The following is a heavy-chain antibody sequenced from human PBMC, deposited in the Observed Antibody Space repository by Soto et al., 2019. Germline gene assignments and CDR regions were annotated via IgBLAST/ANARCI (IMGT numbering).Heavy chain of an antibody. D-gene: IGHD3-10*01. CDR3: AADHFYYGSGSYTSHMDV. J-gene: IGHJ6*02. Sequence: GASVKVSCKASGYTFTSYAMHWVRQAPGQRLEWMGWINAGNGNTKYSQKFQGRVTITRDMSASTAYMELSSLRSEDTAVYYCAADHFYYGSGSYTSHMDVWGQGTTVTVSS. V-gene: IGHV1-3*01. CDR1: GYTFTSYA. CDR2: INAGNGNT.